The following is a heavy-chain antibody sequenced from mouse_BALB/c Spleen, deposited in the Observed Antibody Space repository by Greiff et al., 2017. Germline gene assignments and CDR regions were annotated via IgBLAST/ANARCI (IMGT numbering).Heavy chain of an antibody. J-gene: IGHJ2*01. D-gene: IGHD2-10*02. Sequence: EVKLVESGGGLVKPGGSLKLSCAASGFAFSSYDMSWVRQTPEKRLEWVAYISSGGGSTYYPDTVKGRFTISRDNAKNTLYLQMSSLKSEDTAMYYCARCSYGNYLDYWGQGTTLTVSS. CDR1: GFAFSSYD. CDR2: ISSGGGST. V-gene: IGHV5-12-1*01. CDR3: ARCSYGNYLDY.